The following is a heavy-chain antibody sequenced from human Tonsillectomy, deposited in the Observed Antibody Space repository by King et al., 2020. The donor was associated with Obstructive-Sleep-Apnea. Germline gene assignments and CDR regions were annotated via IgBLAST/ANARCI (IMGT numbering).Heavy chain of an antibody. D-gene: IGHD1-26*01. CDR2: IYSSGTT. Sequence: VQLQESGPGLVKPSETLSLTCTVSGGSISGYYWSRIRQPPGKGIEWIAYIYSSGTTNYNPSLKSRVTISVDTSKNLFSLKLNSVTAADTAVYYCARQANSYLTLGWFDPWGQGTLVTVSS. CDR3: ARQANSYLTLGWFDP. CDR1: GGSISGYY. V-gene: IGHV4-59*01. J-gene: IGHJ5*02.